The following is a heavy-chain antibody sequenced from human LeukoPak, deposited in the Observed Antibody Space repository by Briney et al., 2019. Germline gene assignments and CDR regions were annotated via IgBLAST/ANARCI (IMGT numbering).Heavy chain of an antibody. D-gene: IGHD6-13*01. CDR2: INAYNGDT. Sequence: VASVRVSCKASGYTFTSYGLTWVRQAPGQGLEWMGWINAYNGDTKYAQKLQGRVTMTRDTSTSAVYMELSSLTSEDTAMYYCARTYSSSWSYCDSWGQGTLVTVSS. CDR3: ARTYSSSWSYCDS. J-gene: IGHJ4*02. V-gene: IGHV1-18*01. CDR1: GYTFTSYG.